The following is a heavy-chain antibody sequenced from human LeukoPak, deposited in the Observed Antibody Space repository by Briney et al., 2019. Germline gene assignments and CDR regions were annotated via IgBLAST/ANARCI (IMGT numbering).Heavy chain of an antibody. V-gene: IGHV3-23*01. CDR3: AKVEWEPSRLYYYYYGMDV. CDR1: GFTFSSYA. CDR2: ISGSGGST. D-gene: IGHD1-26*01. Sequence: PGGSLRLSCAASGFTFSSYAMSWVRQAPGKGLEWVSAISGSGGSTYYADSVKGRFTISRDNSKNTLYLQMNSLRAEDTAVYYCAKVEWEPSRLYYYYYGMDVWGQGTTVTVYS. J-gene: IGHJ6*02.